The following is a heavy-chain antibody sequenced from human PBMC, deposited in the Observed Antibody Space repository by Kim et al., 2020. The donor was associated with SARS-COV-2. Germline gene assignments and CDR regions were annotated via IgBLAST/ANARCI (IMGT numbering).Heavy chain of an antibody. Sequence: GESLKISCKGSGYRFSIYWIGWVRQMPGKGLEWMGIIYPGDSDTRYSPSFQGQVTISVDRSISTTYLQWSSLKASYSAMYYCARVGCPTSSGDKFSHYVMDVWGQGTTVTVSS. CDR2: IYPGDSDT. J-gene: IGHJ6*02. CDR1: GYRFSIYW. V-gene: IGHV5-51*01. CDR3: ARVGCPTSSGDKFSHYVMDV. D-gene: IGHD2-21*02.